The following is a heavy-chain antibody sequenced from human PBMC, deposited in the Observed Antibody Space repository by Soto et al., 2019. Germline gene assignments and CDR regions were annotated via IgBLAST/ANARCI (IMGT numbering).Heavy chain of an antibody. J-gene: IGHJ4*02. CDR2: IYYSGST. CDR1: GGSINSGGYY. D-gene: IGHD2-21*02. V-gene: IGHV4-31*03. CDR3: AREYCGGDCSFDY. Sequence: SETLSLTCTVSGGSINSGGYYWSWIRQHPGKGLEWIGYIYYSGSTYYKPSLNSRITISMDTSKNQFSLKLSSVTAADTAVYYCAREYCGGDCSFDYWGQGTLVTVSS.